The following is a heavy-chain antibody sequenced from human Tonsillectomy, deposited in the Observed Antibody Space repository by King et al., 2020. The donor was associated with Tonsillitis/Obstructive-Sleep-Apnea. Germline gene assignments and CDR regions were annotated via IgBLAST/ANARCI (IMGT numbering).Heavy chain of an antibody. V-gene: IGHV1-2*02. D-gene: IGHD3-22*01. CDR2: INPNSGGT. Sequence: QLVQSGAEVKKPGASVKVSCKASGYTFTDYYMHWVRQAPGQGLEWMGWINPNSGGTKNAQKFQGRVTMTRDTSISTAYMELSRLRSDGTGVYFCARVGVYYGSSGYYVPWGQGTLVSVSS. CDR3: ARVGVYYGSSGYYVP. J-gene: IGHJ5*02. CDR1: GYTFTDYY.